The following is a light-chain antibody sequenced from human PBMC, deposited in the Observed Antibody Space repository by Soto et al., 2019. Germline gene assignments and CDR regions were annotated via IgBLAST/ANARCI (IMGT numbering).Light chain of an antibody. V-gene: IGLV2-11*01. CDR2: DVS. CDR3: CSYAGSYSYV. CDR1: STDDGGYNY. Sequence: SALTQPRSVSGSPGQSVTISCTGTSTDDGGYNYVSWYQQHPGKAPKLMIYDVSQRPSGVPDRFSGSKSGNTASLTISGLQAEDEADYYCCSYAGSYSYVFGTGTKVTVL. J-gene: IGLJ1*01.